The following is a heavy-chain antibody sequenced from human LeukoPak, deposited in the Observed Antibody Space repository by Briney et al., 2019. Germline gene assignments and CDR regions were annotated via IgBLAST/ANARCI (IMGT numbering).Heavy chain of an antibody. J-gene: IGHJ4*02. D-gene: IGHD6-13*01. CDR1: GFTFSSYS. CDR3: ARLAAAGGDY. CDR2: INSGSSII. Sequence: GGSLRLSCAASGFTFSSYSMNWVRQAPGKGLEWVSYINSGSSIIYYADSVKGRFTISRDNAKNSLYLQMNSLRAEDTAVYYCARLAAAGGDYWGQGTLVTVSS. V-gene: IGHV3-48*04.